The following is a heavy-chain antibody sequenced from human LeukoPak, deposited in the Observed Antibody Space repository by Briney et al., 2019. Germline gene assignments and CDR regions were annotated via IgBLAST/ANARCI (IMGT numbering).Heavy chain of an antibody. CDR3: AGDKETTGNGRPNWFDP. J-gene: IGHJ5*02. CDR1: GYSISSGYY. D-gene: IGHD1-1*01. CDR2: IFQRGYS. Sequence: SETLSLTCAVSGYSISSGYYWGWIRQPPGKGLHWIGSIFQRGYSYYNPSLKSRVTISVDTSRNQFSLKLSSVTAADTAAYYCAGDKETTGNGRPNWFDPWGQGTLVTVSS. V-gene: IGHV4-38-2*01.